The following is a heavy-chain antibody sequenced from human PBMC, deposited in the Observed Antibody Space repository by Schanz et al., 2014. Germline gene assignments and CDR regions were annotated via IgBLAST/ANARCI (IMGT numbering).Heavy chain of an antibody. CDR3: AREIRGVATFDY. Sequence: QVQLQESGPGLVKPSETLSLTCTVSGGSISSFYWSWIRQPAGKGLEWIGRIYTNGSTKYNPSLKSRVTMSVDPSKTQFSLKLSSVTAADTAVYYCAREIRGVATFDYWGQGTLVTVSS. D-gene: IGHD5-12*01. V-gene: IGHV4-4*07. CDR2: IYTNGST. CDR1: GGSISSFY. J-gene: IGHJ4*02.